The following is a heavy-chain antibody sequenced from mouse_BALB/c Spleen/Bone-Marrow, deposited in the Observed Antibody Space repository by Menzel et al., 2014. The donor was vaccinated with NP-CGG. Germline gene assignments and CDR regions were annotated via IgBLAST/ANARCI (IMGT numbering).Heavy chain of an antibody. Sequence: EVQLVESGAELVRPGALVKLSCKASGFNIKDYYMHWVKQRPEQGLEWIGWIDPENGNNIRDPKFQGKASITADTSSNTAYLQLSSLTSEDTAVYYCARGGRYDGFPYWGQGTLVTVSA. D-gene: IGHD2-14*01. J-gene: IGHJ3*01. CDR2: IDPENGNN. CDR3: ARGGRYDGFPY. CDR1: GFNIKDYY. V-gene: IGHV14-1*02.